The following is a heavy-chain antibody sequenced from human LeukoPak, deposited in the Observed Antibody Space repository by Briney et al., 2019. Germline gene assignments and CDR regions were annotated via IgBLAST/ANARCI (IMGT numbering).Heavy chain of an antibody. CDR1: GFTFDDYA. Sequence: GGSLRLSCAASGFTFDDYAMHWVRQVPRKGLEWVSGISWNSGSTGYAGSVKGRFTMSRDNTKNSLYLQMNSLTPDDTALYYCVRGNFGPAQWFDPWGQGTLVTVSS. CDR3: VRGNFGPAQWFDP. D-gene: IGHD3/OR15-3a*01. V-gene: IGHV3-9*01. CDR2: ISWNSGST. J-gene: IGHJ5*02.